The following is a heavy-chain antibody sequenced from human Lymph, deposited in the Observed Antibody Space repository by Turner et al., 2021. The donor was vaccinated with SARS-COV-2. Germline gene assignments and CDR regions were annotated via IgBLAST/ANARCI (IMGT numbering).Heavy chain of an antibody. D-gene: IGHD1-26*01. CDR2: IKKDGSEK. CDR1: GFTFSTYW. Sequence: EVQLVESGGGLVQPGGSLRLSCAASGFTFSTYWMSWVRQAQGKGREWVANIKKDGSEKYYVDSGKGRFTIARDNAKNSLYLQMNSLRAEDTAVYYCARLSMGDWHFDLWGRGTLVTVSS. CDR3: ARLSMGDWHFDL. V-gene: IGHV3-7*01. J-gene: IGHJ2*01.